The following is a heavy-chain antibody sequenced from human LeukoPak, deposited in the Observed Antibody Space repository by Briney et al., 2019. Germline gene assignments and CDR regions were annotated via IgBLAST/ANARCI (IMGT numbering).Heavy chain of an antibody. CDR2: INHSGST. CDR3: ASFRWGVGFEY. V-gene: IGHV4-34*01. Sequence: SETLSLTCAVSGYSISSGYYWTCIRQPPGKGLEWIGEINHSGSTNYNPSLKSRVTISVDTSKNQFSLKLNSVTAADTAVYYCASFRWGVGFEYWGQGTLVTVSS. CDR1: GYSISSGYY. D-gene: IGHD3-16*01. J-gene: IGHJ4*02.